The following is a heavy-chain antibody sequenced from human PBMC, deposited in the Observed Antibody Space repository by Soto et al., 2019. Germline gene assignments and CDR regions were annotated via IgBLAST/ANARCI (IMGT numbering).Heavy chain of an antibody. D-gene: IGHD1-26*01. Sequence: QVQLVESGGGVVQPGRSLRLSCAASGFIFRNFGMHWVRRAPGKGLEWVATISGDGNDKYYPDSMKGRFTISRDNFNNPLYLQLNSLRPEDTAVYPCVQGASTAHQPLDSWGQGVLVTVSS. CDR2: ISGDGNDK. J-gene: IGHJ4*02. V-gene: IGHV3-30*03. CDR3: VQGASTAHQPLDS. CDR1: GFIFRNFG.